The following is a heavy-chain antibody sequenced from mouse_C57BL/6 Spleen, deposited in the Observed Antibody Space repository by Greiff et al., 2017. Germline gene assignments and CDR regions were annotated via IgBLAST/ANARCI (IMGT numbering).Heavy chain of an antibody. Sequence: QVQLQQPGAELVMPGASVKLSCKASGYTFTSYWMHWVKQRPGQGLEWIGEIDPSDSYPNYNQKFKGKSTLTVDKSSSTAYMQLSSLTSEDSAVYYCAAGYYGNYAVYFAYWGQGTLVTVSA. D-gene: IGHD2-1*01. CDR1: GYTFTSYW. CDR3: AAGYYGNYAVYFAY. J-gene: IGHJ3*01. CDR2: IDPSDSYP. V-gene: IGHV1-69*01.